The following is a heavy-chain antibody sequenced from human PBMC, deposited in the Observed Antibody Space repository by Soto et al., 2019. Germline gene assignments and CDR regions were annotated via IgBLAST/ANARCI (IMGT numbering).Heavy chain of an antibody. J-gene: IGHJ4*02. Sequence: LRLSCAASGFTFSSYGMHWVRQAPGKGLEWVAVIWYDGSNKYYADSVKGRFTISRDNSKNTLYLQMNSLRAEDTAVYYCARDGRSGSYFDYWGQGTLVTVSS. D-gene: IGHD1-26*01. CDR2: IWYDGSNK. CDR3: ARDGRSGSYFDY. V-gene: IGHV3-33*01. CDR1: GFTFSSYG.